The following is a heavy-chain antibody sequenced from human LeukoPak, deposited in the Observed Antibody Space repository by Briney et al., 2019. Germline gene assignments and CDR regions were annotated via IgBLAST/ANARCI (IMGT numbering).Heavy chain of an antibody. V-gene: IGHV1-46*01. CDR2: INPSGGST. J-gene: IGHJ4*02. Sequence: ASVKVSCKASGYTFTSYYTHWVRQAPGQGLEWMGIINPSGGSTSYAQKFQGRVTMTRDTSTSTVYMELSSLRSEDTAVYYCARDLSYYYDSSGYFINWGQGTLVTVSS. D-gene: IGHD3-22*01. CDR1: GYTFTSYY. CDR3: ARDLSYYYDSSGYFIN.